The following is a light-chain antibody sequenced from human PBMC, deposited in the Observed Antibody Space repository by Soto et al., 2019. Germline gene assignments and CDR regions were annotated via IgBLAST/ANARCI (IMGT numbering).Light chain of an antibody. V-gene: IGKV4-1*01. CDR3: QQYYSSPFT. Sequence: DIVMTQSPDSLAVSLGERATINCKSSPSILSNSNNKNYLAWYQQKPGQPPRLLIYWASTRESGVPDRFSGSGSGTDFTLTISSLQAEDVAVYYCQQYYSSPFTFGPGTKVDIK. J-gene: IGKJ3*01. CDR2: WAS. CDR1: PSILSNSNNKNY.